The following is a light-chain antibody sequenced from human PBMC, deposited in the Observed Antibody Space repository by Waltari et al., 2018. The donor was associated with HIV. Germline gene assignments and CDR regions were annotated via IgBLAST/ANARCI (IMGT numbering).Light chain of an antibody. CDR2: QDK. V-gene: IGLV3-1*01. CDR1: NLGEKF. CDR3: QVWDTSAARYV. Sequence: SYELTQPTSVSVYPGQTAIITCSGDNLGEKFASWYQQKPGQSPVLVIFQDKKRTSVIPERFSASNSGNRATLTISGTQALDEADYYCQVWDTSAARYVFGTGTKVTVL. J-gene: IGLJ1*01.